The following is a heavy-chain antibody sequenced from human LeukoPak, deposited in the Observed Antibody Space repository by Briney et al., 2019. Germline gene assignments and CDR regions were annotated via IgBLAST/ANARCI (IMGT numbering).Heavy chain of an antibody. Sequence: GGSLRLSCAASGFSFSTYWMSWVRQTPEKGLEFVANIDQGGSVRNYMDSLKGRCTISRDNAKKSLYLESNSLRVDDTAVYYCARDPESSSFDLWGRGALVTVSS. J-gene: IGHJ4*02. CDR1: GFSFSTYW. CDR2: IDQGGSVR. D-gene: IGHD6-13*01. CDR3: ARDPESSSFDL. V-gene: IGHV3-7*01.